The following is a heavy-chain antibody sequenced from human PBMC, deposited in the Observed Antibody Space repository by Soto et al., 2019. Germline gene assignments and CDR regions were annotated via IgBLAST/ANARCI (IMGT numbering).Heavy chain of an antibody. CDR2: ISYGGSEK. J-gene: IGHJ5*02. V-gene: IGHV3-30*04. CDR1: RFTFSSYA. D-gene: IGHD1-1*01. Sequence: PGGSLRLSCAASRFTFSSYAMHWVRQAPGKGLEWVAVISYGGSEKYYGDSARGRFTISRDNARNSLYLQMNSLRADDTALYYCVAWGTSTSNPWGQGTLVTVSS. CDR3: VAWGTSTSNP.